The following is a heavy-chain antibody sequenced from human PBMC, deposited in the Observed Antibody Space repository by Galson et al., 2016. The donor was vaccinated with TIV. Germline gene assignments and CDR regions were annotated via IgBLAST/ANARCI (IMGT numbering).Heavy chain of an antibody. Sequence: SLRLSCAASGFTFSSCGLHWVRQAPGKGLEWVAFISYDGSDKNYAEALKGRFTISRDKSKNTLYLQMNSLRAEDTALYYCARVDKSYHMDAWGKGTTVTVSS. CDR2: ISYDGSDK. CDR3: ARVDKSYHMDA. CDR1: GFTFSSCG. D-gene: IGHD3-16*02. J-gene: IGHJ6*03. V-gene: IGHV3-30*03.